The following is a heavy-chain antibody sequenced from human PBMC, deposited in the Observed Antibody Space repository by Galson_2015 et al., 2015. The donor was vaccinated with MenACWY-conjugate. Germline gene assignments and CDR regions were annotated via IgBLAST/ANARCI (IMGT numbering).Heavy chain of an antibody. CDR1: GGSVTRRSSY. CDR3: ARHNHDSSGEKDYLDL. CDR2: DKYSGRT. J-gene: IGHJ4*02. D-gene: IGHD3-22*01. V-gene: IGHV4-39*01. Sequence: LTCLVPGGSVTRRSSYWGWLLPPPVPGLAWIGSDKYSGRTYYNPSLKSRVTISVDTSTNQFSLKLRFATAADTAMYYCARHNHDSSGEKDYLDLWGQVALITVSS.